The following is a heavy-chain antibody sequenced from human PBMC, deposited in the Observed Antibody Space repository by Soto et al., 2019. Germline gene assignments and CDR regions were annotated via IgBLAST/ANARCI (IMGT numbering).Heavy chain of an antibody. CDR3: VRSDSSNCFFDY. J-gene: IGHJ4*02. V-gene: IGHV5-51*01. CDR1: GYSFSNYW. CDR2: IYPGDSDI. D-gene: IGHD3-22*01. Sequence: LGESLKISCEGFGYSFSNYWIGWVRQMPGQGLEWMGIIYPGDSDIRYSPSFQGQVTISAAKSISTAYLQWSSLKASDTAMYYCVRSDSSNCFFDYWGQGTQVTVSS.